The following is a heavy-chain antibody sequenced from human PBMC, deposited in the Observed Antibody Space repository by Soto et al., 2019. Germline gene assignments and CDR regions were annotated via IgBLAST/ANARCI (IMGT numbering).Heavy chain of an antibody. Sequence: QVQLVQSGAEVKKPGASVKVSCKASGYTFTSYYMHWVRQAPGQGLEWMGIINPSGGSTSYAQKFQGRVTMTRDTSTSTVYMELSSLRSEDTAVYYCARDLGNIVVVTEPYGWFDPWGQGTLVTVSS. V-gene: IGHV1-46*03. J-gene: IGHJ5*02. CDR3: ARDLGNIVVVTEPYGWFDP. CDR2: INPSGGST. D-gene: IGHD2-21*02. CDR1: GYTFTSYY.